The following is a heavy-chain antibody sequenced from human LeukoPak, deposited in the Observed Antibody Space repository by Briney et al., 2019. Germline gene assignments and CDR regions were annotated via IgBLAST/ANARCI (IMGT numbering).Heavy chain of an antibody. CDR3: ARSSGIAVAGTLDY. V-gene: IGHV4-59*08. CDR2: IYYSGST. D-gene: IGHD6-19*01. CDR1: GGSISSYY. Sequence: SETLSLTCTVSGGSISSYYWSWIRQPPGKGLEWIGYIYYSGSTNYNPSLKSRVTISVDTSKNQFSLKLSSVTAADTAVYYCARSSGIAVAGTLDYWGQGTLVTVSS. J-gene: IGHJ4*02.